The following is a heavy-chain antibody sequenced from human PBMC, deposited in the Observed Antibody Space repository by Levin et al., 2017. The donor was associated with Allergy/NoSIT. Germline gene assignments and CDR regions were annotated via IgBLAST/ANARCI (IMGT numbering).Heavy chain of an antibody. D-gene: IGHD6-13*01. CDR2: ISWNSGSI. V-gene: IGHV3-9*01. CDR3: AKDNTPGYSSPMDV. Sequence: GGSLRLSCAASGFTFDDYAMHWVRQAPGKGLEWVSGISWNSGSIGYADSVKGRFTISRDNAKNSLYLQMNSLRAEDTALYYCAKDNTPGYSSPMDVWGKGTTVTVSS. J-gene: IGHJ6*04. CDR1: GFTFDDYA.